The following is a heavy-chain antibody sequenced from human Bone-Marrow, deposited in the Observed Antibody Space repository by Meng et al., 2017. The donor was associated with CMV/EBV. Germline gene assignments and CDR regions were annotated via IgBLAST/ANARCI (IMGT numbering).Heavy chain of an antibody. CDR2: INYSENT. J-gene: IGHJ5*02. D-gene: IGHD3-16*01. CDR1: GGSFSGYF. CDR3: VRVARGGMGVPFDP. V-gene: IGHV4-34*01. Sequence: SETLSLTCAVYGGSFSGYFWSWIRQPPGKGLEWIGEINYSENTNYNASLKSRVTMSVDTSKKHFSLRLSSVTAADTAVYYCVRVARGGMGVPFDPWGQGALVTVSS.